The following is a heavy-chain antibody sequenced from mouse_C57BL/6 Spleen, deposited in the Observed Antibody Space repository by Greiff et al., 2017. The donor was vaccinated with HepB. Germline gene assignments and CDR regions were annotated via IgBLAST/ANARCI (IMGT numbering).Heavy chain of an antibody. V-gene: IGHV6-3*01. D-gene: IGHD1-1*01. Sequence: EVHLVESGGGLVQPGGSMKLSCVASGFTFSNYWMNWVRQSPEKGLEWVAQIRLKSDNYATHYAESVKGRFTISGDDSKSSVYLQMNNLRAEDTGIYYCTGYYYGSIHWYFDVWGTGTTVTVSS. CDR2: IRLKSDNYAT. CDR3: TGYYYGSIHWYFDV. CDR1: GFTFSNYW. J-gene: IGHJ1*03.